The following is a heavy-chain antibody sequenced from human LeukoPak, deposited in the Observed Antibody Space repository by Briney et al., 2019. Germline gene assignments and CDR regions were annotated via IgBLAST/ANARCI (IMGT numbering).Heavy chain of an antibody. D-gene: IGHD6-13*01. Sequence: PGGSLRLSCAASGFTFSSYAMSWVRQAPGKGLESVGFIRGSGTTQYAASVRGRFTISRDDSKSIAYLQMNSLRAEDTAIYYCAKSRYGAAAGRGNWFDPWGQGTLVTVSS. V-gene: IGHV3-71*01. J-gene: IGHJ5*02. CDR3: AKSRYGAAAGRGNWFDP. CDR2: IRGSGTT. CDR1: GFTFSSYA.